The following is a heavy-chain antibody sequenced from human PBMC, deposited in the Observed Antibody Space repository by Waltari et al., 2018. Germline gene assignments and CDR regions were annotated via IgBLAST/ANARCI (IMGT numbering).Heavy chain of an antibody. J-gene: IGHJ4*02. CDR2: IYYMWGK. D-gene: IGHD5-12*01. V-gene: IGHV4-39*01. CDR3: ARHSHWDSGYDFPDY. CDR1: GGYISSSSYY. Sequence: QLRMQESGPGLVKPSETLSLTCTVSGGYISSSSYYWGWIRQPPGMGCEWIGSIYYMWGKCYNPSLRTEVTISVDMSKDQLSLKLSSVTAADTACYYCARHSHWDSGYDFPDYWGQGTLVTVSS.